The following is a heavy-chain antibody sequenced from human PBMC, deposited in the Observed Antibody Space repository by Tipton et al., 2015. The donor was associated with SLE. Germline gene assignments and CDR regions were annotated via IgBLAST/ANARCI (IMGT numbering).Heavy chain of an antibody. CDR2: IYYSGST. CDR1: GGSISTSNYY. CDR3: ARCYSNYEYFQH. D-gene: IGHD4-11*01. Sequence: TLSLTCTVSGGSISTSNYYWGWIRQPPGKGLEWIGTIYYSGSTYYNPSLKSRVTISVDTSKNQFSLKLSSVTAADTAVYYCARCYSNYEYFQHWGQGTLVTVSS. V-gene: IGHV4-39*07. J-gene: IGHJ1*01.